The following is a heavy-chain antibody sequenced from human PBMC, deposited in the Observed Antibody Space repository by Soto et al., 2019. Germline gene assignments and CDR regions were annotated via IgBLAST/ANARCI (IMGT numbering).Heavy chain of an antibody. J-gene: IGHJ3*02. D-gene: IGHD3-10*01. CDR1: GYTFTSYY. Sequence: ASVKVSCKASGYTFTSYYMHWVRQAPGQGLEWMGIINPSGGSTSYAQKFQGRVTMTRDTSTSTVYMELSSLRSEDTAVYYCARDQGDGSGSYYFRCCSAFDIWGQGTMVTVSS. CDR2: INPSGGST. V-gene: IGHV1-46*01. CDR3: ARDQGDGSGSYYFRCCSAFDI.